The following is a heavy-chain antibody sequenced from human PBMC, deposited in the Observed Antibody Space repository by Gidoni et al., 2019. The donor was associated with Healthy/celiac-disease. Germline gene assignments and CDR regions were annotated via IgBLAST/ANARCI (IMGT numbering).Heavy chain of an antibody. CDR1: GCTFSRCW. J-gene: IGHJ6*02. CDR2: IHSAGTSP. V-gene: IGHV3-74*01. CDR3: ARRCYYYYGIDV. Sequence: EVQLVKSGGGLVQPRGSLRVSWTASGCTFSRCWMYWVRQAPGKVLVWVSRIHSAGTSPSSADSVKVPFTISRDNAKNTLYLQINSLIAADTAVYYCARRCYYYYGIDVWGQGTTVTVSS.